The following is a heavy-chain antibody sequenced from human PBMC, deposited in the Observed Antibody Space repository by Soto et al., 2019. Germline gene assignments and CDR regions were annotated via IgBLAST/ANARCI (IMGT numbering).Heavy chain of an antibody. CDR3: ARGVGSSKFFDY. V-gene: IGHV4-34*01. Sequence: SETLSLTCAVYGGSFSGYYWSWIRQPPGKGLEWIGEINHSGSTNYNPSLKSRVTISVDTSKNQFSLKLSSVTAADTAVYYCARGVGSSKFFDYWGQGTQVTVPS. CDR2: INHSGST. CDR1: GGSFSGYY. J-gene: IGHJ4*02. D-gene: IGHD6-6*01.